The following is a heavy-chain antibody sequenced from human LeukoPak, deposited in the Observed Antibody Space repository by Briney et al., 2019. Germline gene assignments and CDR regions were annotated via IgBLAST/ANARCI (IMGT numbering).Heavy chain of an antibody. CDR3: ARVGDYYDSSGYQYRGAYFDY. CDR1: GFTFSSYG. CDR2: IYSGGST. J-gene: IGHJ4*02. D-gene: IGHD3-22*01. Sequence: GGSLRLSCAASGFTFSSYGMHWVRQAPGKGLEWVSVIYSGGSTYYADSVKGRFTISRDNSKNTLYLQMNSLRAEDTAVYYCARVGDYYDSSGYQYRGAYFDYWGQGTLVTVSS. V-gene: IGHV3-66*01.